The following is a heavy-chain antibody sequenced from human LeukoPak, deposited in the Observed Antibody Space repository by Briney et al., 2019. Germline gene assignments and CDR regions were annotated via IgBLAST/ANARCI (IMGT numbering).Heavy chain of an antibody. CDR1: GFTFSSHS. CDR2: INNNGGST. J-gene: IGHJ4*02. Sequence: GGSLRLSCAASGFTFSSHSMNWVRQAPGKGLEWVSTINNNGGSTSYADSVKGRFTISRDNSKNTLYLQMNSLRAEDTAVYYCAKPVTVSSPFDYWGQGTLVSVSS. V-gene: IGHV3-23*01. D-gene: IGHD3-10*01. CDR3: AKPVTVSSPFDY.